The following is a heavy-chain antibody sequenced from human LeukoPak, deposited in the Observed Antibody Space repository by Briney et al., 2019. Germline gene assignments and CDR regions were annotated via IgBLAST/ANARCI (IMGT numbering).Heavy chain of an antibody. V-gene: IGHV4-59*01. Sequence: SETLSLTCTVSGGSISSYYWSWIRQPPGKGLEWIGYIYYSGSTNYNPSLKSRVTISVDTSKNQFSLKLSSVTGADTAVYYCARGSSTADPWGQGTLVTVSS. CDR1: GGSISSYY. CDR2: IYYSGST. J-gene: IGHJ5*02. D-gene: IGHD6-13*01. CDR3: ARGSSTADP.